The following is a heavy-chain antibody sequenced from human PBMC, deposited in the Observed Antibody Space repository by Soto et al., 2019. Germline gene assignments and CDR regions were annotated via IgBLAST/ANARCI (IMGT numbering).Heavy chain of an antibody. CDR1: GFTFSSYA. J-gene: IGHJ6*02. CDR3: SLSDRYYGMDV. Sequence: EVQLLESGGGLVQPGGSLRLSCAASGFTFSSYAMSWVHQAPGKGLEWVSSISTSGGSTYYADSVKGRFTISRDNSNNTLYLQMNSLGAEDTAVYYCSLSDRYYGMDVWGLGTTVTVSS. V-gene: IGHV3-23*01. CDR2: ISTSGGST.